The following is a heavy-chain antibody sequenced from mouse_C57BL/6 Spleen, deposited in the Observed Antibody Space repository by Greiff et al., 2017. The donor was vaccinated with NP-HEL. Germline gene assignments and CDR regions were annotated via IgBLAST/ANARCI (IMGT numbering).Heavy chain of an antibody. Sequence: EVQRVESGGDLVKPGGSLKLSCAASGFTFSSYGMSWVRQTPDKRLAWVATISSGGSYTYYPDSVKGRFTISRDNAKNPLYLQMSSLKADDTAMYYCARQGDNWVWCAYWGQGTLVTVAA. CDR1: GFTFSSYG. CDR3: ARQGDNWVWCAY. D-gene: IGHD4-1*01. CDR2: ISSGGSYT. V-gene: IGHV5-6*01. J-gene: IGHJ3*01.